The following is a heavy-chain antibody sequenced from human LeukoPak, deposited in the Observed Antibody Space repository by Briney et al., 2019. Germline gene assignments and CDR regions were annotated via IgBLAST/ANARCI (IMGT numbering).Heavy chain of an antibody. CDR2: ISYDGSNK. Sequence: GGSLRLSCAASGFTFSSYAMHWVRQAPGKGLEWVAVISYDGSNKYYADSVKGRFTISRDNSKNTLYLQMNSLRAEDTAVYYCASLHDYFDYWGQGTLVTVSS. CDR3: ASLHDYFDY. J-gene: IGHJ4*02. CDR1: GFTFSSYA. V-gene: IGHV3-30-3*01.